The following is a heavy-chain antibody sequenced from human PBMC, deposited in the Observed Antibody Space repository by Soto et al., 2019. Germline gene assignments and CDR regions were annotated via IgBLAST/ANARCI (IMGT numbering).Heavy chain of an antibody. CDR3: AKDTEYFTNGVCYKAPGGP. Sequence: QVQLVESGGGVVQPGRSLRLSCAASGFTFSSYGMHWVRQAPGKGLEWVACISYDGSTKYYADSVKSRFTSSRDNSKNTLYLQMNSLRAEDRAVYYCAKDTEYFTNGVCYKAPGGPWGQGTLVTVSS. D-gene: IGHD2-8*01. CDR1: GFTFSSYG. J-gene: IGHJ5*02. CDR2: ISYDGSTK. V-gene: IGHV3-30*18.